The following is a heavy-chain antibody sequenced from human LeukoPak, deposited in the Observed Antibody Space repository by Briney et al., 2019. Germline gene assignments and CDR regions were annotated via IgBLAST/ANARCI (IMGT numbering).Heavy chain of an antibody. CDR1: GFTFSSYA. V-gene: IGHV3-66*01. J-gene: IGHJ4*02. CDR3: ARAHNWKYGTFDY. Sequence: GGSLRLSCAASGFTFSSYAMSWVRQAPGKGLEWVSVIFTNGNTKYADSVKGRFTISRDNSKNMLYLQMNSLRAEDTAVYYCARAHNWKYGTFDYWGQGTLVTVSS. CDR2: IFTNGNT. D-gene: IGHD1-7*01.